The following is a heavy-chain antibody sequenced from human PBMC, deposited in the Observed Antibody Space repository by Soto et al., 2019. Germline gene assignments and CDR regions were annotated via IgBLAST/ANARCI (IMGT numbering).Heavy chain of an antibody. V-gene: IGHV3-33*01. CDR1: GFTFSSYG. J-gene: IGHJ4*02. CDR3: ARGRMLPYYFDY. D-gene: IGHD2-8*01. CDR2: IWYDGSNK. Sequence: GGSLRLSCAASGFTFSSYGMHWVRQAPGKGLEWVAVIWYDGSNKYYADSVKGRFTISRDNSKNTLYLQMNSLRAEDTAVYYCARGRMLPYYFDYWGQGTLVTVSS.